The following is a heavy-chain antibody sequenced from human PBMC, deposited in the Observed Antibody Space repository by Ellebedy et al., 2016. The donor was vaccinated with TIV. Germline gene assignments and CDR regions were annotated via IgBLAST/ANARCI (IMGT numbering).Heavy chain of an antibody. CDR2: ISSGGNYA. J-gene: IGHJ4*02. Sequence: GGSLRLSXAASEFSFSTYSMTWVRQAPGKGLEWVSSISSGGNYAHYSDSVMGRFTISRDNARDSVYLQMNSLRAEDTALYYCATLREDYNILTGYYRKNFDYWGQGTLVTVSS. V-gene: IGHV3-21*06. CDR1: EFSFSTYS. CDR3: ATLREDYNILTGYYRKNFDY. D-gene: IGHD3-9*01.